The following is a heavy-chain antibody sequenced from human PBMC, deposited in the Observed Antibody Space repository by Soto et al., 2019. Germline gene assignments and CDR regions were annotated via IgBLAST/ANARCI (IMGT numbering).Heavy chain of an antibody. V-gene: IGHV3-21*06. D-gene: IGHD2-2*01. CDR2: ISSSSTYI. CDR1: GFTFSSYT. CDR3: ARAEGGRSSTSCHSYGMDV. Sequence: PGGSLRLSCAASGFTFSSYTMNWVRQAPGKGLEWVSSISSSSTYIYYADSVKGRFTISRDNAENSLYLQMDSLRAEDTALFYCARAEGGRSSTSCHSYGMDVWGQGTTVIVSS. J-gene: IGHJ6*02.